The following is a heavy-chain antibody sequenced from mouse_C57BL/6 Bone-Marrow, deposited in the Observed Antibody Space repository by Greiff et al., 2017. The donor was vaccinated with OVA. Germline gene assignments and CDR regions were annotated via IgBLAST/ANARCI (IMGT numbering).Heavy chain of an antibody. D-gene: IGHD1-1*01. CDR1: GFTFSSYA. J-gene: IGHJ1*03. CDR2: ISDGGSYT. Sequence: EVQGVESGGGLVKPGGSLKLSCAASGFTFSSYAMSWVRQTPEKRLEWVATISDGGSYTYYPDNVKGRFTISRDNAKNNLYLQMSHLKSEDTAMYYCARDGITTVVATSWYFDVWGTGTKVTVSS. V-gene: IGHV5-4*01. CDR3: ARDGITTVVATSWYFDV.